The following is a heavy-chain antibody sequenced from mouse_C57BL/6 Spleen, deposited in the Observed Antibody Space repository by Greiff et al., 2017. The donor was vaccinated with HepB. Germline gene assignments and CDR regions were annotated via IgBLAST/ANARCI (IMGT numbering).Heavy chain of an antibody. V-gene: IGHV1-82*01. CDR1: GSAFSSSW. Sequence: VQLQESGPELVKPGASVKISCKASGSAFSSSWMNWVKQRPGKGLEWIGRIYPGDGDTNYNGKFKGKATLTADKSSSTAYMQLSSLTSEDSAVYFCASSADYWGQGTTLTVSS. CDR3: ASSADY. CDR2: IYPGDGDT. J-gene: IGHJ2*01.